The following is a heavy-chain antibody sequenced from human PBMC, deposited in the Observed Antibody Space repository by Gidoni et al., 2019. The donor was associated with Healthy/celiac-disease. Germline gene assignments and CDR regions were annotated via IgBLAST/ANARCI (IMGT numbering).Heavy chain of an antibody. CDR2: IWYDGSNK. J-gene: IGHJ4*02. Sequence: QVQLVESGGGVVQPGRSLRLSCAASGFTFSSYGMHWVRQAPGKGLEWVAVIWYDGSNKYYADSVKGRFTISRDNSKNTLYLQMNSLRAEDTAVYYCARGQSIMGTDYWGQGTLVTVSS. V-gene: IGHV3-33*01. CDR3: ARGQSIMGTDY. CDR1: GFTFSSYG. D-gene: IGHD1-1*01.